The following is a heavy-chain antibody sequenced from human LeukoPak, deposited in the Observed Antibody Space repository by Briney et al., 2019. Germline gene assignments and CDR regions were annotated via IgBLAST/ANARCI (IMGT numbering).Heavy chain of an antibody. V-gene: IGHV4-39*01. CDR1: GGSISSSSYY. CDR2: IYYNGST. J-gene: IGHJ4*02. Sequence: SETLSLTCTVSGGSISSSSYYWGWIRQPPGKGLEWIGSIYYNGSTHYNPSLKSRVTISVDTSKNQFSLKLSSVTAADTAVYYCARSSEYGDPFNYWGQGTLVTVSS. D-gene: IGHD4-17*01. CDR3: ARSSEYGDPFNY.